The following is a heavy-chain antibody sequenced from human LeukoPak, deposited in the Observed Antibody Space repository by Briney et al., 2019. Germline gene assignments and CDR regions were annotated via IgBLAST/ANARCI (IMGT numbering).Heavy chain of an antibody. CDR2: ISYDGSNK. CDR1: GFTFSSYA. V-gene: IGHV3-30-3*01. J-gene: IGHJ5*02. Sequence: PGGSLRLSCAASGFTFSSYAMHWVRQAPGEGLEWVAVISYDGSNKYYADSVKGRFTISRDNSKNTLYLQMNSLRAEDTAVYYCAREPRGVVVIPRFDPWGQGTLVTVSS. D-gene: IGHD3-22*01. CDR3: AREPRGVVVIPRFDP.